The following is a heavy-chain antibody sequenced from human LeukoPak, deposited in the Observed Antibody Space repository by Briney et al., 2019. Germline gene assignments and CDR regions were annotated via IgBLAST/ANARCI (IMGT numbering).Heavy chain of an antibody. CDR3: ARGVGF. J-gene: IGHJ4*02. CDR1: GYTFTGYY. D-gene: IGHD5-12*01. V-gene: IGHV1-2*02. Sequence: ASVTVSCMASGYTFTGYYMHWVRQAPGQGLEWMGWINPNSGATNYAQKFQGRVTMTRDTSISAAYMELSRLRSDDTAVYYCARGVGFWGQGTLVTVSS. CDR2: INPNSGAT.